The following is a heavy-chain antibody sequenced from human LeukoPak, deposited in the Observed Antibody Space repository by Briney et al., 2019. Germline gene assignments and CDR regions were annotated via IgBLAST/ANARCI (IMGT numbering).Heavy chain of an antibody. J-gene: IGHJ4*02. CDR2: ISHYENA. CDR3: ARDGYNSAPFDY. CDR1: GDSISSGGYF. V-gene: IGHV4-30-2*01. D-gene: IGHD5-24*01. Sequence: SETLSLTCTVSGDSISSGGYFWSWIRQPPGKGLEWVGYISHYENAYYNPSLSSRVTMSVDKSKNQVSLKITSVTAADTAIYYCARDGYNSAPFDYWGPGTLVTVSS.